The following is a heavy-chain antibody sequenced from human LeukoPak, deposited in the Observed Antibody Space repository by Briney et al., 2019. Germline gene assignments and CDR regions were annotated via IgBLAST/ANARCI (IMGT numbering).Heavy chain of an antibody. CDR1: GGSISSYY. CDR2: IYYSGST. Sequence: SETLSLTCTVSGGSISSYYWSWIRQPPGKGLEWIGYIYYSGSTNYNPSLKSRVTISVDTSKNQFSLKLSSVTAADTAVYYCARQRGYYYGMDVWGQGTTVTVS. J-gene: IGHJ6*02. V-gene: IGHV4-59*08. D-gene: IGHD3-10*01. CDR3: ARQRGYYYGMDV.